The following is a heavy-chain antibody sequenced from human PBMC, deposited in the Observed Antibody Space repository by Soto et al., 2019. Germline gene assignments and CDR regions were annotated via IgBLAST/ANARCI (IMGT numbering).Heavy chain of an antibody. V-gene: IGHV3-30*18. CDR3: AKDPYSSNWFDP. CDR1: GFTFSSYG. Sequence: PGGSLRLSCAASGFTFSSYGMHWVRQAPGKGLEWVAVISYDGSNKYYADSVKGRFTISRDNSKNTLYLQMNSLRAEDTAVYYCAKDPYSSNWFDPWGQGTLVTVSS. CDR2: ISYDGSNK. J-gene: IGHJ5*02. D-gene: IGHD6-19*01.